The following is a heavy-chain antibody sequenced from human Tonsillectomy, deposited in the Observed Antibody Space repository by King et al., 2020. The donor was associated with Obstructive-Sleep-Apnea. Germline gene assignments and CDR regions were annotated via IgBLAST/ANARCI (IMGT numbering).Heavy chain of an antibody. CDR3: TRGYNWYALGGSYSFYGMDA. D-gene: IGHD1-20*01. J-gene: IGHJ6*02. V-gene: IGHV3-73*02. CDR2: IRSKTYTYAT. Sequence: VQLVESGGGLVQPGGSLRLSCAASGFAFSGSSMHWVRQASGNGLEWVGRIRSKTYTYATDYAASGKGRFTISRDDSKNTAYLQMNSLKSEDTAVYFCTRGYNWYALGGSYSFYGMDAWGQGTTVAVSS. CDR1: GFAFSGSS.